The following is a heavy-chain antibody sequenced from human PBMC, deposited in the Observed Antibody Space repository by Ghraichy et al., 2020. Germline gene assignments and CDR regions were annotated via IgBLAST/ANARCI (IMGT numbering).Heavy chain of an antibody. CDR1: GGSISSSSYY. CDR2: IFYSGST. Sequence: SETLSLTCTVSGGSISSSSYYWGWIRQPPGKGLEWIGTIFYSGSTYYNPSLKSRVTISVDTSKNQFSLKLSSVTAADTALYYCARQDAYYYDNSGYYNWFDPWGQGTLVTVSA. D-gene: IGHD3-22*01. CDR3: ARQDAYYYDNSGYYNWFDP. V-gene: IGHV4-39*01. J-gene: IGHJ5*02.